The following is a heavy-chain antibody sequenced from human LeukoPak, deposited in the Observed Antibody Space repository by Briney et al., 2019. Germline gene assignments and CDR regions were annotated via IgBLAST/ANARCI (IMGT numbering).Heavy chain of an antibody. Sequence: PGGSLRLSCAASGFTVSSNYMSWVRQAPGKGLEWVSVIYSGGSTYYADSVKGRFTISRDNSKNTLYLQMNSLRAEDTAVYYCARGGYSSGWYYHFDYWGQGTLVTVSS. CDR2: IYSGGST. CDR1: GFTVSSNY. D-gene: IGHD6-19*01. CDR3: ARGGYSSGWYYHFDY. J-gene: IGHJ4*02. V-gene: IGHV3-66*01.